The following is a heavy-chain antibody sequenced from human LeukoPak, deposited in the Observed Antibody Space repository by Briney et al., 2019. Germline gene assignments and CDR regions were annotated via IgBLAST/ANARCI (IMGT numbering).Heavy chain of an antibody. D-gene: IGHD3-10*01. Sequence: SETLSLTCTVSGGSISSSSYYWGWIRQPPGKGLEWIGSIYYSGSTYYNPSLKSRVTISVDTSKNQFSLKLSSVAAADTAVYYCARHRASPLWFGELSPEAPNWFDPWGQGTLVTVSS. CDR3: ARHRASPLWFGELSPEAPNWFDP. CDR1: GGSISSSSYY. J-gene: IGHJ5*02. CDR2: IYYSGST. V-gene: IGHV4-39*01.